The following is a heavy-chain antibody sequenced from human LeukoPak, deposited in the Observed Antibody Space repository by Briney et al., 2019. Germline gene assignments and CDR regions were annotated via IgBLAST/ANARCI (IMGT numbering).Heavy chain of an antibody. Sequence: GGSLRLSCAASGFTFDDYAMHWVRHAPGKGLEWVSGISWNSGSIGYADSVKGRFTISRDNAKNSLYLQMNSLRSEDTALYYCAKVGSTVASYLDTFDIWGQGTMVTVSS. CDR3: AKVGSTVASYLDTFDI. D-gene: IGHD4-23*01. CDR2: ISWNSGSI. CDR1: GFTFDDYA. V-gene: IGHV3-9*01. J-gene: IGHJ3*02.